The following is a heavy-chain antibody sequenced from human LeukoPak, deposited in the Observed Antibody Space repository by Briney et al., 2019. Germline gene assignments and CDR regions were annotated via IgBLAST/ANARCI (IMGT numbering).Heavy chain of an antibody. CDR3: AKSWWFGSAWGAY. J-gene: IGHJ4*02. D-gene: IGHD3-10*01. V-gene: IGHV3-30*02. CDR2: IRYDGSNK. Sequence: GGSLRLSCAAAGFTFSSYGMHWVRQAPGKGREGGTFIRYDGSNKNYADSVKGRFTISRDNSQNTLYLQMNSLRAEDTAVYYCAKSWWFGSAWGAYWGQGTLVTVYS. CDR1: GFTFSSYG.